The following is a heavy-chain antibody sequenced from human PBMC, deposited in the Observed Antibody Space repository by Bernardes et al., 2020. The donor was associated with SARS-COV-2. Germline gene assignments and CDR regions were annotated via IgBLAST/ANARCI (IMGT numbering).Heavy chain of an antibody. D-gene: IGHD6-19*01. CDR1: GFTVSSNY. J-gene: IGHJ4*02. CDR2: IYSGGST. V-gene: IGHV3-66*02. Sequence: GGSLRLSCAASGFTVSSNYMSWVRQAPGKGLEWVSVIYSGGSTYYADSVKGRFTISRDNSKNTLYLQMNSLRTEDTAVYYCAKDLGGRTVTGVFDSWGQGTLVTVSS. CDR3: AKDLGGRTVTGVFDS.